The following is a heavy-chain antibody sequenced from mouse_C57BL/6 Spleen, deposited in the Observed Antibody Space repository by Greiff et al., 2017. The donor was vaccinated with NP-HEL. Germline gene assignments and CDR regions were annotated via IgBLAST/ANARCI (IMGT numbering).Heavy chain of an antibody. CDR1: GYTFTSYW. J-gene: IGHJ4*01. V-gene: IGHV1-69*01. Sequence: QVQLQQSGAELVMPGASVKLSCKASGYTFTSYWMHWVKQRPGQGLEWIGEIDPSDSYTNYNQKFKGKSTLTVDKSSSTAYMQLSSLTSEDSAVYYCARSGSGTRYAMDYWGQGTSVTVSS. D-gene: IGHD4-1*01. CDR2: IDPSDSYT. CDR3: ARSGSGTRYAMDY.